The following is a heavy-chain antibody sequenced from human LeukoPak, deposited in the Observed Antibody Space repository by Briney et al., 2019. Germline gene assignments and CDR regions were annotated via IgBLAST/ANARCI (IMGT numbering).Heavy chain of an antibody. D-gene: IGHD1-1*01. Sequence: AAVKVSCKASGYTFTSYDINWVRQATGQGLEWMGWMNPNSGNTGYAQKFQGRVTITRNTSISTAYMELSSLRSEDTAVYYCARGNFYDAFDIWGQGTMVTVSS. V-gene: IGHV1-8*03. CDR1: GYTFTSYD. J-gene: IGHJ3*02. CDR3: ARGNFYDAFDI. CDR2: MNPNSGNT.